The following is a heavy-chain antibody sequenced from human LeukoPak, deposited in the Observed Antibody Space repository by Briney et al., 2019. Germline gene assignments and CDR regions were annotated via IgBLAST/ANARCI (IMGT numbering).Heavy chain of an antibody. D-gene: IGHD3-22*01. Sequence: GGTLRLSCAASGFPFSSYDMTWVRQAPGRGLEWVSSINSYGAYTFYADSVRGRFTISRDNSKNTLYLEMTSLRAEDTAVFYCAKRDSSGSYYFDSWGQGTLVTVSS. CDR2: INSYGAYT. J-gene: IGHJ4*02. V-gene: IGHV3-23*01. CDR1: GFPFSSYD. CDR3: AKRDSSGSYYFDS.